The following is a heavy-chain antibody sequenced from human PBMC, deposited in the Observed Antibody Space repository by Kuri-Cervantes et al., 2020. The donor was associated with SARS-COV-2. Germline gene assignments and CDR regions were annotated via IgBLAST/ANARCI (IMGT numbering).Heavy chain of an antibody. CDR2: ISYDGSNK. J-gene: IGHJ4*02. CDR3: ARDKYYSSGSQLDY. CDR1: GFTFSSYA. D-gene: IGHD3-10*01. Sequence: GESLKISCAASGFTFSSYAMHWVRQAPGKGLEWVAVISYDGSNKYYADSVKGRFTISRDNPKNTLYLQMNSLRAEDTAVYYCARDKYYSSGSQLDYWGQGTLVTVSS. V-gene: IGHV3-30*04.